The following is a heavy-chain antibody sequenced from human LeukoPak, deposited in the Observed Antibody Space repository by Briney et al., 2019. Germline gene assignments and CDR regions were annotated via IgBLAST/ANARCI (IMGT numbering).Heavy chain of an antibody. CDR2: IKSKTDGGTT. V-gene: IGHV3-15*01. CDR3: TTYLAPENAFDI. J-gene: IGHJ3*02. Sequence: GGSLRLSCAASGFTFSNAWMSWVRQAPGKGLEWVGRIKSKTDGGTTDYAAPVKGRFTISRDDSKNTLYLQMNSLKTEDTDVYYCTTYLAPENAFDIWGQGTMVTVSS. CDR1: GFTFSNAW.